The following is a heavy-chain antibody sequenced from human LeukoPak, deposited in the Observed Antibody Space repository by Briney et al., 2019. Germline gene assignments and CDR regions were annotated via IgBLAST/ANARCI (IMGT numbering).Heavy chain of an antibody. CDR2: ISSSSSYI. D-gene: IGHD6-6*01. Sequence: PGGSLRLSCAASGFTFSSYSMNWVRQAPGKGLEWVSSISSSSSYIYYADSVKDRFTISRDNAKNSLYLQMNSLRAEDTAVYYCARDTGSSSKLDPWGQGTLVTVSS. CDR1: GFTFSSYS. CDR3: ARDTGSSSKLDP. J-gene: IGHJ5*02. V-gene: IGHV3-21*01.